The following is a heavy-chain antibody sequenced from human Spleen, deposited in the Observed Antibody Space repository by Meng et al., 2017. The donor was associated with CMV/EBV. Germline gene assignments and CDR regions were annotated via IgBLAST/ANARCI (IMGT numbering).Heavy chain of an antibody. CDR1: GGSISSSSYY. CDR3: ARGRLMAIFGVVTPMYYFDY. D-gene: IGHD3-3*01. CDR2: IYYSGST. V-gene: IGHV4-39*07. Sequence: SETLSLTCTVSGGSISSSSYYWGWIRQPPGKGLEWIGSIYYSGSTYYNPSLKSQVTISVDTSKNQFSLKLSSVTAADTAVYYCARGRLMAIFGVVTPMYYFDYWGQGTLVTVSS. J-gene: IGHJ4*02.